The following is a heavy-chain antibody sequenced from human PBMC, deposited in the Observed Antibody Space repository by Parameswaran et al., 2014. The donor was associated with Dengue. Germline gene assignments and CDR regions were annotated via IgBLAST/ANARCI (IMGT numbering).Heavy chain of an antibody. V-gene: IGHV4-34*01. D-gene: IGHD4-17*01. J-gene: IGHJ4*02. CDR2: INHSGST. Sequence: RWIRQPPGKGLEWIGEINHSGSTNYNPSLKSRVTISVDTSKNQFSLKLSSVTAADTAVYYCARGTTVTLDYWGQGTLVTSPQ. CDR3: ARGTTVTLDY.